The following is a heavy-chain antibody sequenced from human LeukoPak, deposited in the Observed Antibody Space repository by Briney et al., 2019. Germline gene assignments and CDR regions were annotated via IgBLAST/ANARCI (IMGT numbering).Heavy chain of an antibody. V-gene: IGHV3-21*01. CDR3: ARGMSGMDV. CDR1: GFTFTTYT. J-gene: IGHJ6*02. Sequence: PGGSLRLSCAASGFTFTTYTMTWVRQAPGKGLEWVSFIGTSSSYIYYADSVKGRFTISRDNAKNSLYLQMNSLRAEDTAVYYCARGMSGMDVWGQGTTVTVSS. CDR2: IGTSSSYI.